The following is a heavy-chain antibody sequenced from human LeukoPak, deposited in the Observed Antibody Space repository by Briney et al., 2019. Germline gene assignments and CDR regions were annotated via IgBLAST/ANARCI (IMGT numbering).Heavy chain of an antibody. Sequence: SETLSLTCTVSGGSISSSSYYWGWIRQPPGKGLEWIGSIYYSGSTYYNPSLKSRVTISVDTPKNQFSLKLSSVTAADTAVYYCARHRGTTEPYYFDYWGQGTLVTVSS. CDR3: ARHRGTTEPYYFDY. V-gene: IGHV4-39*01. CDR1: GGSISSSSYY. CDR2: IYYSGST. J-gene: IGHJ4*02. D-gene: IGHD4-17*01.